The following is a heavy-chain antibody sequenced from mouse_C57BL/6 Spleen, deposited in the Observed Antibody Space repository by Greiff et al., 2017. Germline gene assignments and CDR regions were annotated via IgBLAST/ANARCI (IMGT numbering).Heavy chain of an antibody. CDR3: ARVGPVYYFDC. V-gene: IGHV1-76*01. CDR1: GYTFTDYY. Sequence: VQLQQSGAELVRPGASVKLSCKASGYTFTDYYINWVKQRPGQGLEWIARIYPGSGNTYYNEKFKGKATLTAEKSSSTAYMQLSSLTSEDSAVYFCARVGPVYYFDCWGQGTTLTVSS. CDR2: IYPGSGNT. D-gene: IGHD4-1*01. J-gene: IGHJ2*01.